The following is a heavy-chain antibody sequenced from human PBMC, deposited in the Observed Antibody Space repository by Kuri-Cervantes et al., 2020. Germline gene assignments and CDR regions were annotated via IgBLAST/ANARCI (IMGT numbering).Heavy chain of an antibody. CDR2: IYHSGST. CDR1: GGSISSSNW. V-gene: IGHV4-4*02. CDR3: ARGAGSSYYYHGMDV. Sequence: LSCAVSGGSISSSNWWSWVRQPPGKGLEWIGEIYHSGSTNYNPSLKSRVTISVDKSKNQFSLRLTSVTAADTAVYYCARGAGSSYYYHGMDVWGQGTTVTVSS. J-gene: IGHJ6*02. D-gene: IGHD6-19*01.